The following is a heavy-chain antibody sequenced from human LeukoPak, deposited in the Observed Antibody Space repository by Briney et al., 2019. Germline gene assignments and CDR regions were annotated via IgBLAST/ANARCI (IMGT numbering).Heavy chain of an antibody. Sequence: GASVKVSCKASGGTFSSYAISWVRQAPGQGLEWMGGIIPIFGTANYAQKFQGRVTITADESTSTAYMELSSLRSEDTAVYYCARVSWESSGWITFDYWGQGTLVTVSS. V-gene: IGHV1-69*13. CDR3: ARVSWESSGWITFDY. CDR2: IIPIFGTA. J-gene: IGHJ4*02. D-gene: IGHD6-19*01. CDR1: GGTFSSYA.